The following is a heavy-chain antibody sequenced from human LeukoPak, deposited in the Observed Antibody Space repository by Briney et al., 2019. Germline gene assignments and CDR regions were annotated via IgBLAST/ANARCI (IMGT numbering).Heavy chain of an antibody. J-gene: IGHJ6*03. D-gene: IGHD6-13*01. V-gene: IGHV4-4*09. Sequence: SSETLSLTCTVSGGSISSYYWSWIRQPPGKGLEWIRYIYTSGSTNYNPSLKSRVTISVDTSKNQFSLKLSSVTAADTAVYYCASTRQQLVGYYYYYYMDVWGKGTTVTVSS. CDR3: ASTRQQLVGYYYYYYMDV. CDR1: GGSISSYY. CDR2: IYTSGST.